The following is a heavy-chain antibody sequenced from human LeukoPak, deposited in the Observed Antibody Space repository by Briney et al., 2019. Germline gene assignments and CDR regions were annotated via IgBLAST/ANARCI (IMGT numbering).Heavy chain of an antibody. Sequence: GGSLRLSCAASGGTLSNDAMSWVRQGPGKGPEWVAGISYSSGSIYYLDSVKGRFTISRDNSRNTLYLQMNSLRAEDTAVYYCAKDVLRLNYGYFDLWGRGTLVSVSS. J-gene: IGHJ2*01. CDR2: ISYSSGSI. CDR3: AKDVLRLNYGYFDL. CDR1: GGTLSNDA. V-gene: IGHV3-23*01. D-gene: IGHD3-16*01.